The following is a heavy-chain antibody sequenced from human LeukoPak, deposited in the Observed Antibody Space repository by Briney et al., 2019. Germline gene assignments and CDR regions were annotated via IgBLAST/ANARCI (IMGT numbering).Heavy chain of an antibody. Sequence: ASVKVSCKASGYTFTDYYVHWVRQAPGQGLEWMGRINPNSGGTERAQKFHGRFTMTRDTSTGTAYMELSRLKSDDTAMHYCARGNSGYEWVGAAYWGQGTLVTVSS. D-gene: IGHD5-12*01. V-gene: IGHV1-2*06. CDR1: GYTFTDYY. CDR3: ARGNSGYEWVGAAY. J-gene: IGHJ4*02. CDR2: INPNSGGT.